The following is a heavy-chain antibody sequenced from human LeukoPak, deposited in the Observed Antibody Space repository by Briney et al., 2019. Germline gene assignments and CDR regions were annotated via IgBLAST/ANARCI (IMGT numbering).Heavy chain of an antibody. J-gene: IGHJ4*02. CDR2: IYADGST. Sequence: PGGSLRLSCAASGFIVSANYLSWVRQAPGKGLEWVSVIYADGSTYYADSVKGRFTISRDNSKNTLYLQMNSLRVEDTAVYYCANELGGINAYWGQGTLVTVS. CDR1: GFIVSANY. D-gene: IGHD7-27*01. CDR3: ANELGGINAY. V-gene: IGHV3-66*01.